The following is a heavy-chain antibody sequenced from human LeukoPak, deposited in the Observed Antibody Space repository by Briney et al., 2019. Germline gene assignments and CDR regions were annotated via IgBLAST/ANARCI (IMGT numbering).Heavy chain of an antibody. V-gene: IGHV1-18*01. J-gene: IGHJ5*02. D-gene: IGHD1-7*01. CDR1: GYSFSSCS. CDR3: ARGLNWNYDLGWVAP. Sequence: ASVKVSCKASGYSFSSCSISWVRQAPGQGLEWMGWISGYNSKTNYAQKFQGRVTLTTDTSTSTAYMELRSLRSDDTAIYYCARGLNWNYDLGWVAPWGQGTLVAVSS. CDR2: ISGYNSKT.